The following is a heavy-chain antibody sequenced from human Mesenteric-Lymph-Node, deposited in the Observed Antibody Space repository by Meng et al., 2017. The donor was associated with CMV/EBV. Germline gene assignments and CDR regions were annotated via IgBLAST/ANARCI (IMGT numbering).Heavy chain of an antibody. Sequence: SETLSLTCTVSGGSISSYYWSWIRQPPGKGLEWIGKMFYSGSTKYNPSLKTRVTISVDTSKTQFFLNLSSVTAADTAVYYCARDRGLLGAAGDYYYYYGMDVWGQGITVTVSS. D-gene: IGHD1-26*01. CDR2: MFYSGST. V-gene: IGHV4-59*01. CDR3: ARDRGLLGAAGDYYYYYGMDV. CDR1: GGSISSYY. J-gene: IGHJ6*02.